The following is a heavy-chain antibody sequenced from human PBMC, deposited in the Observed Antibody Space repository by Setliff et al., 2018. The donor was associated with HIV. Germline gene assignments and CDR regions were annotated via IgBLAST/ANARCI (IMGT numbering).Heavy chain of an antibody. CDR1: GGSFSGYY. Sequence: PSETLSLTCAVYGGSFSGYYWSWIRQPPGKGLEWIGYIYYSGSTYYNPSLKSRVTISVDTSKKQFSLKLRSVTAADTAVYYCARYSPRGYTLTGPYWGQGTLVTVSS. CDR2: IYYSGST. CDR3: ARYSPRGYTLTGPY. V-gene: IGHV4-34*01. D-gene: IGHD6-25*01. J-gene: IGHJ4*02.